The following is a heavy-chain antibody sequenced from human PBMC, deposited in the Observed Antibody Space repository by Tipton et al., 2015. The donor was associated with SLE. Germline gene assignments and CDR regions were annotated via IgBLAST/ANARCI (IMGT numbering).Heavy chain of an antibody. CDR2: IYYSGNT. Sequence: TLSLTCTVSGGSISSSTYYWGWIRQPPGRGLEWIGSIYYSGNTNYNPSLKSRVTISVDTSKNQFSLKLRSVTAADTSVYYCAKIMRGPSFYYYYMDVWGKGTTVTVSS. D-gene: IGHD3-10*01. CDR1: GGSISSSTYY. J-gene: IGHJ6*03. V-gene: IGHV4-39*01. CDR3: AKIMRGPSFYYYYMDV.